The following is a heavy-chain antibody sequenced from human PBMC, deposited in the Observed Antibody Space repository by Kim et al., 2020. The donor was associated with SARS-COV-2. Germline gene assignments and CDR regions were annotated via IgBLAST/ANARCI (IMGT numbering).Heavy chain of an antibody. CDR2: IYYSGST. J-gene: IGHJ4*02. D-gene: IGHD6-13*01. V-gene: IGHV4-31*03. CDR3: ARDQSSTLLFDY. CDR1: GGSISSGGYY. Sequence: SETLSLTCTVSGGSISSGGYYWSWIRQHPGKGLEWIGYIYYSGSTYYNPSLKSRGTISVDTSKNQFSLKLSSVTAADTAVYYCARDQSSTLLFDYWGQGTLVTVSS.